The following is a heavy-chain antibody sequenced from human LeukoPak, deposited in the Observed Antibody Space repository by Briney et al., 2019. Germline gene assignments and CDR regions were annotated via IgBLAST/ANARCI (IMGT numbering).Heavy chain of an antibody. V-gene: IGHV3-48*03. CDR3: VGDRVRMAPV. J-gene: IGHJ6*02. CDR2: ISSTSATT. Sequence: GGSLRLSCRGSGFPFSGYEMNWVRQAPGKGLEWVSYISSTSATTKYSESVKGRFTISRDNAQESLYLQMTSLSAADTAVYYCVGDRVRMAPVWGRGTTVIVSS. D-gene: IGHD5-24*01. CDR1: GFPFSGYE.